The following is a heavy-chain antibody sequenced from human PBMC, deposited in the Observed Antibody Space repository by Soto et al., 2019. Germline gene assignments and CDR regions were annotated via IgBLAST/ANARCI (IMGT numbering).Heavy chain of an antibody. D-gene: IGHD2-2*02. J-gene: IGHJ6*02. V-gene: IGHV1-69*13. CDR3: ARRRMGCSSTSCYRRPYYYYYGMDV. Sequence: PSVKVSCKASGGTFSSYAISWVRQAPGQGLEWMGGIIPIFGTANYAQKFQGRVTITADESTSTAYMELSSLRSEDTAVYYCARRRMGCSSTSCYRRPYYYYYGMDVWGQGTTVTVSS. CDR1: GGTFSSYA. CDR2: IIPIFGTA.